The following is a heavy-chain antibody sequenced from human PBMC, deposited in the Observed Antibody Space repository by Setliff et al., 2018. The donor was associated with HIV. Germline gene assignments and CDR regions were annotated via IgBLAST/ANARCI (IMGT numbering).Heavy chain of an antibody. CDR1: GFTFSDYY. CDR3: ARDLWDAYYYGSSGYG. J-gene: IGHJ4*02. CDR2: ISSSSSTI. D-gene: IGHD3-22*01. Sequence: GGSLRLSCAASGFTFSDYYMSWIRQAPGKGLEWLSYISSSSSTIYYADSVKGRFTISRDNAENSLYLQMNSLRAEDTAVYYCARDLWDAYYYGSSGYGWGQGTLVTVSS. V-gene: IGHV3-11*04.